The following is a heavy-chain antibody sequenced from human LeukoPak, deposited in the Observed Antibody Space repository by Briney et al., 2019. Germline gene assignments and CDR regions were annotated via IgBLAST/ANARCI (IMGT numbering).Heavy chain of an antibody. J-gene: IGHJ6*03. V-gene: IGHV4-34*01. CDR1: GGSFSGYY. Sequence: SETLSLTCTVYGGSFSGYYWSWIRQPPGKGLEWIGEINHSGSTNYNPSRKSRVTISVDTSKNQFSLKLSSVTAADTAVYYCARELLWFGLPLPYYMDVWGKGTTV. CDR2: INHSGST. D-gene: IGHD3-10*01. CDR3: ARELLWFGLPLPYYMDV.